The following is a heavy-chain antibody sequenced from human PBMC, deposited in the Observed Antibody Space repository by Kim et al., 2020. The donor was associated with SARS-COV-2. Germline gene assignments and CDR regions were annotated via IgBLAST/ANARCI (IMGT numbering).Heavy chain of an antibody. J-gene: IGHJ2*01. V-gene: IGHV4-39*01. CDR3: ARHFSGYWYIDL. CDR1: GGTISSSSYF. CDR2: ISYSGTT. D-gene: IGHD2-15*01. Sequence: SETLSLTCTVSGGTISSSSYFWGWIRQPPGKGLEWIGSISYSGTTYYSPSLMSRVSMSVDTSKNQFFLKLNSVTAADTAYYYCARHFSGYWYIDLWGRGTLVTVSS.